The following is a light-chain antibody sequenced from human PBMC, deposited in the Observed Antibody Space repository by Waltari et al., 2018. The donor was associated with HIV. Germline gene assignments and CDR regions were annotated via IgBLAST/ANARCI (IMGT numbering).Light chain of an antibody. CDR1: SSDVGGYTL. J-gene: IGLJ2*01. Sequence: QSALTQPASASGSPGQSITISCTGTSSDVGGYTLVSWYQQHPGKAPKLMIYDVSKRPSGVSNRFSGSKSGNTASLTISGLQAEDEADYYCCAYAGSTTYVIFGGGTKLTVL. V-gene: IGLV2-23*02. CDR3: CAYAGSTTYVI. CDR2: DVS.